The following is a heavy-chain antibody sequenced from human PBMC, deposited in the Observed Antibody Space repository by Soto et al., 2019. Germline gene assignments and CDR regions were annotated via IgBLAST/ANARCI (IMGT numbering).Heavy chain of an antibody. V-gene: IGHV3-9*01. CDR3: AKDRGGRGYCSSTSCYAGGSGWDE. CDR1: GFTFDDYA. CDR2: ISWNSGSI. Sequence: GGSLRLSCAASGFTFDDYAMHWVRQAPGKGLEWVSGISWNSGSIGYADSVKGRFTISRDNAKNSLYLQMNSLRAEDTALYYWAKDRGGRGYCSSTSCYAGGSGWDEWGQGTLVTVSS. J-gene: IGHJ4*02. D-gene: IGHD2-2*01.